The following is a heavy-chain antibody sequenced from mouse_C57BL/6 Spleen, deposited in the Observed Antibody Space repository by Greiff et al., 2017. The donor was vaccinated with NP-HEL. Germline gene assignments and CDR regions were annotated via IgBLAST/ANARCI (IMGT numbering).Heavy chain of an antibody. D-gene: IGHD1-2*01. V-gene: IGHV5-17*01. J-gene: IGHJ1*03. CDR1: GFTFSVYG. CDR2: ISSGSSTI. CDR3: ARTAGYWYFDV. Sequence: EVKVVESGGGLVKPGGSLKLSCAASGFTFSVYGMHWVRQAPEKGLEWVAYISSGSSTIYYADTVKGRFTISRDNAKNTLFLQMTSLRSEDTAMYYCARTAGYWYFDVWGTGTTVTVSS.